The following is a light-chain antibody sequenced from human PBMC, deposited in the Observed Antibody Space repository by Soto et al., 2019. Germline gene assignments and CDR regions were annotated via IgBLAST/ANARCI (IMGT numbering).Light chain of an antibody. CDR3: QQHSNWPLT. CDR1: QSVSSSY. CDR2: DAS. Sequence: EIVLTQSPGTLCLSPGERATLSCRASQSVSSSYLAWYQQRPGQAPRLLIYDASSRATGIPARFSGSGSGTDFTLTISSLEPEDFAVYYCQQHSNWPLTFGGGTKVDIK. J-gene: IGKJ4*01. V-gene: IGKV3D-20*02.